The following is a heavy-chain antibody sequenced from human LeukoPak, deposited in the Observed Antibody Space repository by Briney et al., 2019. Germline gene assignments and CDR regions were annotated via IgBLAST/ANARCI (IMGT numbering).Heavy chain of an antibody. J-gene: IGHJ6*03. D-gene: IGHD2-2*02. CDR3: ARDGVPAAIDYMDV. Sequence: GGSLRLSCAASGFTFSSYWMSWVRQAPGKGLEWVANIKQDGSEKYYVDSVKGRFTISRDNAKNPLYLQMNSLRAEDTAVYYCARDGVPAAIDYMDVWGKGTTATVSS. CDR2: IKQDGSEK. CDR1: GFTFSSYW. V-gene: IGHV3-7*01.